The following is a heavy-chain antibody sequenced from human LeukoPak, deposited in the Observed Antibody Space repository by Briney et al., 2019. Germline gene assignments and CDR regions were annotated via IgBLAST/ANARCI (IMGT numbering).Heavy chain of an antibody. Sequence: PSETLSLTCAVYGGSFSGYYWSWIRQPPGKGLEWIGEINHSGSTNYNPSLKSRVTISVDTSKNQFSLKLSSVTAADTAVYYCARAQGRGTVDYWGQGTLVTVSS. D-gene: IGHD3-10*01. J-gene: IGHJ4*02. V-gene: IGHV4-34*01. CDR1: GGSFSGYY. CDR2: INHSGST. CDR3: ARAQGRGTVDY.